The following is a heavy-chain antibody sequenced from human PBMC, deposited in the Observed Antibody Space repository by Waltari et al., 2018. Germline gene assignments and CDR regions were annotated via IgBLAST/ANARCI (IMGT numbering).Heavy chain of an antibody. D-gene: IGHD4-17*01. CDR2: ISSSSSTI. J-gene: IGHJ4*02. V-gene: IGHV3-48*01. Sequence: EVQLVESGGGLVQPGGSLRLSCAASGFTFSSYSMNWVRQAQGKGLEWVSYISSSSSTIYYEDSVKGRFTISRDNAKNSLYLQMNSLRAEDTAVYYCARVDYGDHYWGQGTLVTVAS. CDR3: ARVDYGDHY. CDR1: GFTFSSYS.